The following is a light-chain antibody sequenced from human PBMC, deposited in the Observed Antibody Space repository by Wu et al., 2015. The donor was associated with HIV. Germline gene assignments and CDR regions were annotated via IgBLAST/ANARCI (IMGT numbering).Light chain of an antibody. V-gene: IGKV3-15*01. CDR2: GAS. J-gene: IGKJ2*01. CDR1: QSVSHSF. CDR3: QQYRLWYT. Sequence: EIVLTQSPATLSLSPGERATLSCRASQSVSHSFLAWYQQKPGQTPRLLIYGASNRAAGIPARFSGGGSGTEFTLTITNMRSEDFAVYYCQQYRLWYTFGQGTKLEIK.